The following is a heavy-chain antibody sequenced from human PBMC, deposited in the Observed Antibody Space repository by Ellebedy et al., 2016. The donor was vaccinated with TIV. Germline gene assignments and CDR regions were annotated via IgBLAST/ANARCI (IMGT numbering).Heavy chain of an antibody. Sequence: GESLKISXAASGFTFSSYAMSWVRQAPGKGLEWVSAISGSGGSTYYADSVKGRFTISRDNSKNTLYLQMNSLRAEDTAVYYCAKAYYGSGSRPFDYWGQGTLVTVSS. D-gene: IGHD3-10*01. CDR2: ISGSGGST. V-gene: IGHV3-23*01. J-gene: IGHJ4*02. CDR1: GFTFSSYA. CDR3: AKAYYGSGSRPFDY.